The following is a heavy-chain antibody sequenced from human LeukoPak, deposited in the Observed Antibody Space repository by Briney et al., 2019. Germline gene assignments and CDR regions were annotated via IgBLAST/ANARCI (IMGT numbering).Heavy chain of an antibody. CDR2: IHGGAST. D-gene: IGHD6-6*01. J-gene: IGHJ4*02. CDR1: GFTCSSYW. CDR3: AREGGSSSFDY. Sequence: GGSLRLSCAASGFTCSSYWMSWVRQAQWKGLEWVSVIHGGASTSYADSVKGRFTISRDNSKKTVYLQMNSLRGEDTAVYYCAREGGSSSFDYWGQGTLVTVSS. V-gene: IGHV3-66*01.